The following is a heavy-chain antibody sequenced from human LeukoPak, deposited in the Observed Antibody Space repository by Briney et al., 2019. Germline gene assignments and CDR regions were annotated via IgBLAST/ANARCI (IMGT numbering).Heavy chain of an antibody. J-gene: IGHJ2*01. CDR1: GYTFTGYY. CDR3: ARVFHRVYFDL. CDR2: INPNSGGT. Sequence: ASVKVSYKASGYTFTGYYLHWVRQAPGQGLEWMGWINPNSGGTNYAQKFQGRVTMTRDTSISTAYMELSRLRSDDTAVYYCARVFHRVYFDLWGRGTLVTVSS. V-gene: IGHV1-2*02.